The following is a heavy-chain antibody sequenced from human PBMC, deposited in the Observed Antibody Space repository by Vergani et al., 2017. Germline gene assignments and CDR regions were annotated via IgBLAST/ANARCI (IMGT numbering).Heavy chain of an antibody. J-gene: IGHJ4*02. Sequence: VQLVESGGGVVQPGRSLRLSCAASGFTFSSYGMHWVRQAPGKGLEWVAVIWYDGSNKYYADSVKGRFTISRDNSKNTLYLQMNSLRAEDTAVYYCAKDRGAVAGLFDYWGQGTLVTVSS. CDR1: GFTFSSYG. V-gene: IGHV3-33*06. D-gene: IGHD6-19*01. CDR3: AKDRGAVAGLFDY. CDR2: IWYDGSNK.